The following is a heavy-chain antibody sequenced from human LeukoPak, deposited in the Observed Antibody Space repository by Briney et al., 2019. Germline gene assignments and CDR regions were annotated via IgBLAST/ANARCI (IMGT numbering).Heavy chain of an antibody. Sequence: ASVKVSCKASGYTCTTYGVTWVRQAPGQGFEWMGWMNTYNGHTDYAPKLQGRVTMTTDTSTNTAYMDLRSLRFDDTAVYYCARVFCGSTSCYNSFDPWGQGTQVTVSS. CDR3: ARVFCGSTSCYNSFDP. J-gene: IGHJ5*02. V-gene: IGHV1-18*01. D-gene: IGHD2-2*01. CDR1: GYTCTTYG. CDR2: MNTYNGHT.